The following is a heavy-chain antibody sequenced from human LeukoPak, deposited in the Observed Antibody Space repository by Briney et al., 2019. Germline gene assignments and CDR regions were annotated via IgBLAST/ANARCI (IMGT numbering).Heavy chain of an antibody. CDR2: IYYSGST. CDR1: GGSFSGYY. CDR3: ARVVDQIPPNAFDI. J-gene: IGHJ3*02. Sequence: SETLSLTCAVYGGSFSGYYWGWIRQPPGKGLEWIGSIYYSGSTYYNPSLKSRVTISVDTSKNQFSLKLSSVTAADTAVYYCARVVDQIPPNAFDIWGQGTMVTVSS. V-gene: IGHV4-34*01. D-gene: IGHD5-12*01.